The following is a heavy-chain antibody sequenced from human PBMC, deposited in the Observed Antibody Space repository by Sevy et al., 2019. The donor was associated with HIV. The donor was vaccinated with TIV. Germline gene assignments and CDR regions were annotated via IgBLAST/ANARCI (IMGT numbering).Heavy chain of an antibody. Sequence: ASVKVSCKASGYNFIFYAVHWVRQAPGQSLEWMGWINPGNGITKYSQNFQGRVTITRDTSATSTYMDLASLTSEDTSVYYCAREVEGALKYFDSWGQGTLVTVSS. CDR2: INPGNGIT. CDR1: GYNFIFYA. CDR3: AREVEGALKYFDS. V-gene: IGHV1-3*01. D-gene: IGHD1-1*01. J-gene: IGHJ4*02.